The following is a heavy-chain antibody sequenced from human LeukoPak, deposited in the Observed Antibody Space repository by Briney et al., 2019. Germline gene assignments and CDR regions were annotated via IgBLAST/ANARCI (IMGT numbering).Heavy chain of an antibody. CDR3: ARDNTVTTYFDY. J-gene: IGHJ4*02. Sequence: SGTLSLTCTVSGASISSYYWSWIRQPPGKGLEWIGYISYSGSTNYSPFLKTRVTISADTSKNQFSLNLSSVTAADTAVYYCARDNTVTTYFDYWGQGILVTVSS. V-gene: IGHV4-59*01. D-gene: IGHD4-17*01. CDR1: GASISSYY. CDR2: ISYSGST.